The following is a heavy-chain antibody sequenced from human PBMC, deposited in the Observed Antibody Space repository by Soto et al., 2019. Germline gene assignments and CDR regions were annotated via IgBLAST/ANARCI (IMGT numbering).Heavy chain of an antibody. J-gene: IGHJ4*02. Sequence: ASVKVSCKASGYTFTTFGISWVRQSPGQGLERMGWISTYNGNTYYEQKFQGRVTMTTDTSTSTAYMEVTSLRSDDTAVYYCAREYCANGVCYLQDYWGQGILVTVSS. CDR1: GYTFTTFG. V-gene: IGHV1-18*01. CDR3: AREYCANGVCYLQDY. CDR2: ISTYNGNT. D-gene: IGHD2-8*01.